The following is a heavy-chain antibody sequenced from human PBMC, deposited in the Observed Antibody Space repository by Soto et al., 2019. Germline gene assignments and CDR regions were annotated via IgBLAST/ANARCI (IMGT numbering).Heavy chain of an antibody. CDR1: GFTFSSYG. CDR2: ISYEGSNK. Sequence: GGSLRLSCAASGFTFSSYGMHWVRQAPGKGLEWVAVISYEGSNKYYADSVKGRFTISRDNSKNTLYLQMNSLRAEDTAVYYCAKSRITIFGGVDYGMDVWGQGTTVTVSS. D-gene: IGHD3-3*01. V-gene: IGHV3-30*18. J-gene: IGHJ6*02. CDR3: AKSRITIFGGVDYGMDV.